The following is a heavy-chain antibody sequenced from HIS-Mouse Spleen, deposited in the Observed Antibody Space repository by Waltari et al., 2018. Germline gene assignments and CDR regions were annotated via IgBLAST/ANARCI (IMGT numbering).Heavy chain of an antibody. CDR3: ARDRRDYYGSGSYYIGGDYYFDY. V-gene: IGHV1-2*02. CDR2: INPNSGGT. J-gene: IGHJ4*02. D-gene: IGHD3-10*01. CDR1: GYTFTGHY. Sequence: QVQLVQSGAAVKKPGASVKVSCTASGYTFTGHYVHWVRPAPGQGLEWMGWINPNSGGTNYAQKFQGRVTMTRDTSISTAYMELSRLRSDDTAVYYCARDRRDYYGSGSYYIGGDYYFDYWGQGTLVTVSS.